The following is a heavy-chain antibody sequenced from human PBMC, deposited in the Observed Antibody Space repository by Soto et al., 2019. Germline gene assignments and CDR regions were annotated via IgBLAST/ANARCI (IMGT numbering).Heavy chain of an antibody. J-gene: IGHJ4*02. D-gene: IGHD3-16*01. CDR1: GFTFSRYA. Sequence: EVQLLESGGGLVQPGGSLRLSCAASGFTFSRYAMSWVRQAPGKGLEWVSAISGSGGSTYYADSVKGRFSISRDNSKNKVFMHMNSLIAEDTAVYYCAKDLGSSGQRDYWGQGTLVTVSS. CDR3: AKDLGSSGQRDY. V-gene: IGHV3-23*01. CDR2: ISGSGGST.